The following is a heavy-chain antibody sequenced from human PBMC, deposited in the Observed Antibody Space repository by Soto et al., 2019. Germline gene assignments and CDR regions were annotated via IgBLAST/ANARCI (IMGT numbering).Heavy chain of an antibody. CDR2: ISSYNGNT. D-gene: IGHD3-3*01. J-gene: IGHJ4*02. Sequence: QVQLVQSGAEVKKPGASVKVSCKASGYTFTSYGISWVRQAPGQGLEWMGWISSYNGNTNYAQKLQGRVIMTTDTSTSTAYMELRSLRSDDTAVYYCARAADFWSGYYPLSYWGQGTLVTVSS. V-gene: IGHV1-18*01. CDR1: GYTFTSYG. CDR3: ARAADFWSGYYPLSY.